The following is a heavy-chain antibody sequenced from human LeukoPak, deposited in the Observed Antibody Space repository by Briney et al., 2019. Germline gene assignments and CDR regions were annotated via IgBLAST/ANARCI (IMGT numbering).Heavy chain of an antibody. CDR2: IYYSGST. D-gene: IGHD5-18*01. CDR1: GGSISSSSYY. V-gene: IGHV4-39*07. J-gene: IGHJ3*02. Sequence: KPSETLSLTCTVSGGSISSSSYYWGWIRQPPGKGLEWIGSIYYSGSTYYNPSLKSRVTISVDTSKNQFSLKLSSVTAADTAVYYCARQQRGYSYGFAFDIWGQGTMVTVSS. CDR3: ARQQRGYSYGFAFDI.